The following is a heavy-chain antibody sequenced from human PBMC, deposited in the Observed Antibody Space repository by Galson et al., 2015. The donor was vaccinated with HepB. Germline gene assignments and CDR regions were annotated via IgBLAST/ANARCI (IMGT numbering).Heavy chain of an antibody. D-gene: IGHD2-21*01. Sequence: SGMTFTTYAMTWVRQTPGKGLEWVSAISGSGGSPYYADSVKGRFTISRDNSNDTLYLLMNSLRAEDTAIYYCAKDYFGMAVWGQGTTVTVSS. V-gene: IGHV3-23*01. CDR3: AKDYFGMAV. J-gene: IGHJ6*02. CDR2: ISGSGGSP. CDR1: GMTFTTYA.